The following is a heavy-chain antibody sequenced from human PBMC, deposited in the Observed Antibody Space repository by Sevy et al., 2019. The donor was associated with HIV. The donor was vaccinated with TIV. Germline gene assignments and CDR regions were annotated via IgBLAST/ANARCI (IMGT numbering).Heavy chain of an antibody. CDR2: IYYNGHI. CDR3: AGENAWGRGYS. D-gene: IGHD1-26*01. Sequence: SETLSLTCTVSGGSITSLYWTWIRQPPGKGLEWIANIYYNGHINYNPSLKSRVTLSLDTSNNQFSLRLSSVPAADTAMYYCAGENAWGRGYSWGQGTLVTVSS. J-gene: IGHJ4*02. CDR1: GGSITSLY. V-gene: IGHV4-59*08.